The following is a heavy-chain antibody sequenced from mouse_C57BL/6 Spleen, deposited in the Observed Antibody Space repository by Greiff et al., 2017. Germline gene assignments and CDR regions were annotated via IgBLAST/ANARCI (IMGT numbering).Heavy chain of an antibody. CDR3: ARNRDGYYGRNYAMDY. V-gene: IGHV2-9-1*01. CDR1: GFSLTSYA. J-gene: IGHJ4*01. D-gene: IGHD2-3*01. CDR2: IWTGRGT. Sequence: VKLMESGPGLVAPSQSLSITCTVSGFSLTSYAISWVRQTPGKGLAWLGVIWTGRGTNYTSAHKSRQGIGKDNSKSQVFLIMNSLQTDDTARVYFARNRDGYYGRNYAMDYWGQGTSVTVSS.